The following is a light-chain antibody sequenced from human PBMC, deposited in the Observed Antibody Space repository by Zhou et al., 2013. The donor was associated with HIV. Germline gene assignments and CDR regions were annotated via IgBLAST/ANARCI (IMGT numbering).Light chain of an antibody. CDR3: QQYNSYST. J-gene: IGKJ2*01. Sequence: IQMTQSPPSLSTYVGDRVTITCRASHDVGTSLAWFQQRPGKAPKSLIYAASRSQSGVPSRFSGSGSGTDFTLTINGLQPEDFATYYCQQYNSYSTFGQGTKLEMK. CDR1: HDVGTS. CDR2: AAS. V-gene: IGKV1-16*01.